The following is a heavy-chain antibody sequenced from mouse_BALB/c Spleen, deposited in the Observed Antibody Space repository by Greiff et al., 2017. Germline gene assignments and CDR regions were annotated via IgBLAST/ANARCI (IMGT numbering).Heavy chain of an antibody. CDR3: ARHDHYGSSLYAMDY. D-gene: IGHD1-1*01. CDR1: GFTFSSYY. J-gene: IGHJ4*01. Sequence: EVKLVESGGGLVKLEGSLKLSCAASGFTFSSYYMSWVRQTPEKRLELVAAINSNGGSTYYPDTVKGRFTISRDNAKNTLYLQMSSLKSEDTALYYCARHDHYGSSLYAMDYWGQGTSVTVSS. CDR2: INSNGGST. V-gene: IGHV5-6-2*01.